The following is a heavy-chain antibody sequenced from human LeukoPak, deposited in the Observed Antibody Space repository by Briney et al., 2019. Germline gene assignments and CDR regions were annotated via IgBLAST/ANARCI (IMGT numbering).Heavy chain of an antibody. Sequence: SLRLSCAASGFTFSSYAMHWVRQAPGKGLEWVAVISYDGSNKYYADSVKGRFTISRDNSKNTLYLQMNSLRAEDTAVYYCAKSPGYYYYGMDVWGQGTTVTVSS. CDR1: GFTFSSYA. J-gene: IGHJ6*02. CDR3: AKSPGYYYYGMDV. CDR2: ISYDGSNK. V-gene: IGHV3-30-3*02.